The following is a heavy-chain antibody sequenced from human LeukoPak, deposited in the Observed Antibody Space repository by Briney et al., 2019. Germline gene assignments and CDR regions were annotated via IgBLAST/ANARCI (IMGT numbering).Heavy chain of an antibody. V-gene: IGHV3-30*03. CDR1: GFTFSSYG. CDR2: ISYDGSNK. D-gene: IGHD4-4*01. CDR3: AREWVRATVTQDSYGMDV. J-gene: IGHJ6*02. Sequence: GGSLRLSCAASGFTFSSYGMHWVRQAPGKGLEWVAVISYDGSNKYYADSVKGRFTISRDNSKNTLYLQMSSLRAEDTAVYYCAREWVRATVTQDSYGMDVWGQGTTVTVSS.